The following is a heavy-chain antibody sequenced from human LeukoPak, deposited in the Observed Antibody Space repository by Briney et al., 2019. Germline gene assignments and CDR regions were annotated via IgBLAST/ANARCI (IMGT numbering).Heavy chain of an antibody. CDR1: GFTFSSYE. V-gene: IGHV3-48*03. J-gene: IGHJ4*02. Sequence: PGGSLRLSYAASGFTFSSYEMNWVRQAPGKGLEWVSYISSSGGTIYYADSVKGRFTISRDNAKNSLYLQMNSLRAEDTAVYYCASTPVRRAGRGSGWYSVDYWGQGTLVTVSS. CDR2: ISSSGGTI. CDR3: ASTPVRRAGRGSGWYSVDY. D-gene: IGHD6-13*01.